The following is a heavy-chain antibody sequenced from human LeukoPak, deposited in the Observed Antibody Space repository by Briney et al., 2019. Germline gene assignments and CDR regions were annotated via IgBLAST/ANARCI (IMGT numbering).Heavy chain of an antibody. CDR1: GGSISSYY. J-gene: IGHJ4*02. Sequence: SETLSLTCTVSGGSISSYYWSWIRQPPGKGLEWIGYIYYSGSTNYNPSLKSRVTISVDTSKNQFSLKLSSVTAADTAVYYCARDRALGPPSDYWGQGTLVTVSS. CDR2: IYYSGST. CDR3: ARDRALGPPSDY. V-gene: IGHV4-59*01. D-gene: IGHD1-26*01.